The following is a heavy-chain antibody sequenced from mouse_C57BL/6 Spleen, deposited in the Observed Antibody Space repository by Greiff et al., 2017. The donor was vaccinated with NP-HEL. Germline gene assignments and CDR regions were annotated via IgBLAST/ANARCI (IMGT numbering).Heavy chain of an antibody. J-gene: IGHJ2*01. CDR1: GFDFSSSW. CDR3: ARGGFRY. V-gene: IGHV1-82*01. Sequence: QVQLQQSGPELVKPGASVKISCKASGFDFSSSWMNWVKQRPGKGLEWIGRLYPGDGDTNYNGKFKGKATLTADKSSSTAYMQLSSLTSEDSAVYFCARGGFRYWGQGTTLTVSS. CDR2: LYPGDGDT. D-gene: IGHD1-2*01.